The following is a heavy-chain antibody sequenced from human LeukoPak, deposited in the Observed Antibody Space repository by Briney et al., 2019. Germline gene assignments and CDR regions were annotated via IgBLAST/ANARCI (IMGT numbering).Heavy chain of an antibody. V-gene: IGHV3-21*04. CDR1: GFTFSSYG. D-gene: IGHD5-18*01. CDR2: ISSSGDYI. CDR3: ARDPRGYSYDGPGYYYGMDV. J-gene: IGHJ6*02. Sequence: GGSLRLSCAASGFTFSSYGINWVRQAPGKGLEWVSAISSSGDYIYYADSVKGRFTISRDNAKNSLYLQMNSLRAEDTAVYYCARDPRGYSYDGPGYYYGMDVWGQGTTVTVSS.